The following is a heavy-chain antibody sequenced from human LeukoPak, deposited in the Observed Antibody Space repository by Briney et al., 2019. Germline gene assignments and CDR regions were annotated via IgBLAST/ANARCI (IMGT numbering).Heavy chain of an antibody. V-gene: IGHV3-23*01. Sequence: GGSLRLSCAASGFTFSSYAMSWVRQAPGKGLEWFSTINSGGSTYYADSVKGRFTISRGNSNNTLYLQMNSLRADDTAVFYCAKVPYFDYGSGRPPFMDVWGQGTTVAVSS. CDR3: AKVPYFDYGSGRPPFMDV. D-gene: IGHD3-10*01. J-gene: IGHJ6*02. CDR2: INSGGST. CDR1: GFTFSSYA.